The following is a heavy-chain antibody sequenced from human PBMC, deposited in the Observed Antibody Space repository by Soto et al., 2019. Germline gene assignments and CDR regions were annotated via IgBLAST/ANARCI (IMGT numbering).Heavy chain of an antibody. Sequence: QVQLQESGPGLVKPSETLSLTCTVSGGSISSYYWSWIRQPPRKGLEWIGYIYYSGSTNYNPSLKSRVTISVDTSKNQFSLKLSSVTAADTAVYYCARAPSIAAAGAGNDYWGQGTLVTVSS. CDR3: ARAPSIAAAGAGNDY. CDR2: IYYSGST. V-gene: IGHV4-59*01. D-gene: IGHD6-13*01. CDR1: GGSISSYY. J-gene: IGHJ4*02.